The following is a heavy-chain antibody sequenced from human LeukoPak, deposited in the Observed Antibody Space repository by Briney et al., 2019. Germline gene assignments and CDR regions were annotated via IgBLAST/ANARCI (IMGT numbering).Heavy chain of an antibody. Sequence: GLEWIGEINHSASTNYNPSLKSRVTISVDTSKNQFSLKLSPVTAADTAVYYCARGSSSTDYWGQGTLVTVSS. J-gene: IGHJ4*02. V-gene: IGHV4-34*01. D-gene: IGHD6-6*01. CDR2: INHSAST. CDR3: ARGSSSTDY.